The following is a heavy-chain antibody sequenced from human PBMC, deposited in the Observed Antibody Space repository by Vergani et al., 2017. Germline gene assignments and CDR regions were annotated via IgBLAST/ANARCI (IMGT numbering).Heavy chain of an antibody. CDR1: GYTFTSYY. CDR2: INPSGGST. CDR3: ARPHGDILPPDPRRLDY. V-gene: IGHV1-46*03. J-gene: IGHJ4*02. Sequence: QVQLVQSRAEVKKPGASVKVSCKASGYTFTSYYMHWVRQAPGQRLEWMGIINPSGGSTRYAQKFQGRATMTRDTSTSTVYMDLSNLRSEDTAVYYCARPHGDILPPDPRRLDYWGQGTRVTVSS. D-gene: IGHD2-15*01.